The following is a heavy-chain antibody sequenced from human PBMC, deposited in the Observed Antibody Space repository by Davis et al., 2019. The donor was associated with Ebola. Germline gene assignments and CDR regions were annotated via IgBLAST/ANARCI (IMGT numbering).Heavy chain of an antibody. CDR1: GGTFSKYA. CDR2: IMPILGVA. D-gene: IGHD2-15*01. CDR3: ASSDTTSSQWYFDY. Sequence: SSVKVSCKASGGTFSKYALSWVRQAPGQGLEWMGRIMPILGVAVYPQKLQDRFPISADNSTSTVYLELSSLTYEDTALYYCASSDTTSSQWYFDYWGQGTQVTVSS. J-gene: IGHJ4*02. V-gene: IGHV1-69*04.